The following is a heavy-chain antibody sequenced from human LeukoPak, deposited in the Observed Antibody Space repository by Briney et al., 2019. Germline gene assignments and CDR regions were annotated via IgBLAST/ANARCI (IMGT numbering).Heavy chain of an antibody. J-gene: IGHJ4*02. CDR2: IYYSGST. CDR1: GGSLSSYY. D-gene: IGHD3-22*01. Sequence: SETLSLTCTVSGGSLSSYYWSWIRQPPGKGLEWIAYIYYSGSTNYNPALKSRVTISVDTSKNQFSLKLSSVTAADTAVYYCARGDNDSSGYYYDYWGQGTLVTVSS. V-gene: IGHV4-59*01. CDR3: ARGDNDSSGYYYDY.